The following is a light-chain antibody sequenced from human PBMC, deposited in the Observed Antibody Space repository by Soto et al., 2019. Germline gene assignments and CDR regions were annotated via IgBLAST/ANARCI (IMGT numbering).Light chain of an antibody. CDR3: TSYTSRSTRV. J-gene: IGLJ1*01. CDR1: SSDVGGYNY. CDR2: EVS. Sequence: QSVLTQPASVSGSPGQSITISCTGTSSDVGGYNYVSWYQQHPGKAPKLMIYEVSNRPSGISNRFSGSKSGNTASLTISGLQAEDEADYYCTSYTSRSTRVFGTGTKVTVL. V-gene: IGLV2-14*01.